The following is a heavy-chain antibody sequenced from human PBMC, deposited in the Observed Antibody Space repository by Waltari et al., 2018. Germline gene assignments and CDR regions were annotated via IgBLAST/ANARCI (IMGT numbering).Heavy chain of an antibody. J-gene: IGHJ6*02. CDR1: GFTFVSYS. CDR2: ISSSISYI. CDR3: ARDQGLQKWLVQVYYYGMDV. D-gene: IGHD6-19*01. V-gene: IGHV3-21*01. Sequence: EVQLVESGGGLVKPGGSLRLSCAASGFTFVSYSMNCVRQAPGKGLELVSSISSSISYIYYADSVKGRFTISRDNAKNSLYLQMNSLRAEDTAVYYCARDQGLQKWLVQVYYYGMDVWGQGTTVTVSS.